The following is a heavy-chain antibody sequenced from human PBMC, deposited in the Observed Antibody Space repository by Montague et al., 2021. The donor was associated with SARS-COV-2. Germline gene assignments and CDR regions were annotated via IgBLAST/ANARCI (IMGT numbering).Heavy chain of an antibody. CDR1: WLRCHRLP. CDR3: ARARFDSNPYYYYGMDV. Sequence: SLSLSCAASWLRCHRLPGPWVLPAAARGLERASVICHDVTNIYSSASVKGRFTISRDNSKNTLYLQMNSLRAEDTAVYYCARARFDSNPYYYYGMDVWGQGTTVTVSS. CDR2: ICHDVTNI. V-gene: IGHV3-30-3*01. J-gene: IGHJ6*02. D-gene: IGHD4-11*01.